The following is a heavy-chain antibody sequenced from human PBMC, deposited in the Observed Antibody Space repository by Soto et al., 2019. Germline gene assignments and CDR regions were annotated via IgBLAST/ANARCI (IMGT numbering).Heavy chain of an antibody. V-gene: IGHV3-64*02. CDR2: ISRNGIST. Sequence: GGSLRLSCAASGFTFSSYAMHWVRQAPGKGLEYVSAISRNGISTYYADSVKGRFTISRDNSKNTLYLHMGSLSAEDTAVYYCARVFYESSGNYYDYWGQGTLVTVSS. CDR3: ARVFYESSGNYYDY. J-gene: IGHJ4*02. CDR1: GFTFSSYA. D-gene: IGHD3-22*01.